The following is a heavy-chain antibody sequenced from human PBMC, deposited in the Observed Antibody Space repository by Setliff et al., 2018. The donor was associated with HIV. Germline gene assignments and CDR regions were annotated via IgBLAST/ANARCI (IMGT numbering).Heavy chain of an antibody. CDR3: AREDTVTHNYYYHYYMDV. D-gene: IGHD4-17*01. Sequence: SETLSLTCAVSSGSISSDNRWTWLRQPPGKGLEWLGEIYHSGSTNYNPSLKSRVTISIDTSKNQFSLKLSSVTAADTAVYYCAREDTVTHNYYYHYYMDVWGKGTTVTVSS. CDR1: SGSISSDNR. CDR2: IYHSGST. J-gene: IGHJ6*03. V-gene: IGHV4-4*02.